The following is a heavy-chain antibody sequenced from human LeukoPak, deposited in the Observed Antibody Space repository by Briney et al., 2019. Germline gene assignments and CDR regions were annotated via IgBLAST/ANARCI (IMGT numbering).Heavy chain of an antibody. CDR2: ISYDGSNK. CDR3: VRGVGTTSNDY. D-gene: IGHD1-26*01. J-gene: IGHJ4*02. V-gene: IGHV3-30-3*01. CDR1: GFTFSSYA. Sequence: GGSLRLSCAASGFTFSSYAMHWVRQAPGKGLEWVAVISYDGSNKYYADSVKGRFTISRDNAKNTLYLQMNSLRAEDTAMYYCVRGVGTTSNDYWGQGTLVTVSS.